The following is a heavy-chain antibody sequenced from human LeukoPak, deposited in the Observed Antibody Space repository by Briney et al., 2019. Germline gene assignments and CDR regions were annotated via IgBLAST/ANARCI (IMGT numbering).Heavy chain of an antibody. Sequence: PGGSLRLSCAASGFTVSSNYMNWVRQAPGKGLEWVSVIYSGGSTYYADSVKGRFTISRDNSKNTLYLQMNSLRAEDTAVYYCARDGTVANNFYYYGMDVWGQGTTVTVSS. CDR1: GFTVSSNY. D-gene: IGHD5-12*01. CDR2: IYSGGST. CDR3: ARDGTVANNFYYYGMDV. J-gene: IGHJ6*02. V-gene: IGHV3-53*01.